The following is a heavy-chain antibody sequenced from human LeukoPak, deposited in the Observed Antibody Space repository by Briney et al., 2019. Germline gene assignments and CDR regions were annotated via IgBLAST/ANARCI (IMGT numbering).Heavy chain of an antibody. CDR1: GFTFSNYA. V-gene: IGHV3-23*01. Sequence: GGSLRPSCAASGFTFSNYAMRWVSQAPGKWLEWVSGISGSGDSTYYADSVKGRFTISRDRSKNTLYLQMNSLRAEDTAVYYCARRSGIAVAGAFDYWGQGTLVTVSS. D-gene: IGHD6-19*01. CDR2: ISGSGDST. CDR3: ARRSGIAVAGAFDY. J-gene: IGHJ4*02.